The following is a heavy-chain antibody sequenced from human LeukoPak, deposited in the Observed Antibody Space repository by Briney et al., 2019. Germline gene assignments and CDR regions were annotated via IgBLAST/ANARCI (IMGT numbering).Heavy chain of an antibody. D-gene: IGHD1-7*01. CDR1: GGSISSSSYY. CDR3: ARLYLRTGTVDY. Sequence: PSETLSLTCTVSGGSISSSSYYWGSIRQPPRKRLEWTGSIYYSGSTYYNPSLKSRVTISVDTSKNQFSLKLSSVTAADTAVYYCARLYLRTGTVDYWGQGTLVTVSS. V-gene: IGHV4-39*01. J-gene: IGHJ4*02. CDR2: IYYSGST.